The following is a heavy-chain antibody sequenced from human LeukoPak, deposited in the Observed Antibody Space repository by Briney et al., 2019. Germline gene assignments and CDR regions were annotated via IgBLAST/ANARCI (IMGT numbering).Heavy chain of an antibody. CDR1: GYSFTSYW. Sequence: GESLKISCKGSGYSFTSYWIGWVRQMPGKGLEWMGIIYPGDSDTRYSPSFQGQVTISADKSISTAYLQWSSLKASDTAMYYCARQLGGSGKFSWSDPWGQGTLVTVSS. CDR2: IYPGDSDT. V-gene: IGHV5-51*01. J-gene: IGHJ5*02. CDR3: ARQLGGSGKFSWSDP. D-gene: IGHD3-10*01.